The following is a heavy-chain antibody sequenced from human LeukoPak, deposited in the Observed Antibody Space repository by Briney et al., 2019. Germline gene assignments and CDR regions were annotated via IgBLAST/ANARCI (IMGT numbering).Heavy chain of an antibody. CDR2: IYYSGST. CDR3: ARVRDIVGATTLNYFDY. V-gene: IGHV4-31*03. CDR1: GGSISSGGYY. Sequence: SETLSLTCTVSGGSISSGGYYWSWIRQHPGKGLEWIGYIYYSGSTYYNPSLKSRVTISVDTSKNQFSLKLSSVTAADTAVYYCARVRDIVGATTLNYFDYWGQGTLVTVSS. D-gene: IGHD1-26*01. J-gene: IGHJ4*02.